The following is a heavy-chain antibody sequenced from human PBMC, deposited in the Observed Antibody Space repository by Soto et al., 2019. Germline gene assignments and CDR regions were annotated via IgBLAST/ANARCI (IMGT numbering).Heavy chain of an antibody. Sequence: PSETLSLTCTVSGGSISSGGYYWSWIRQHPGKGLEWIGYIYYSGSTYYNPSLKSRVTISVDTSKNQFSLKLSSVTAADTAVYYWARLGFGELRLCYYGMDVWGQGTT. CDR1: GGSISSGGYY. D-gene: IGHD3-10*01. J-gene: IGHJ6*02. V-gene: IGHV4-31*03. CDR2: IYYSGST. CDR3: ARLGFGELRLCYYGMDV.